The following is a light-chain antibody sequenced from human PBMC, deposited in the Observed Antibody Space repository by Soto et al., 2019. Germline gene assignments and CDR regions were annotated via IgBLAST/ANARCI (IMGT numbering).Light chain of an antibody. CDR1: QSVLFSSNNKNY. V-gene: IGKV4-1*01. CDR3: QQSYSTPIT. Sequence: DIVMTQSPDSLAVSLGERATINCKSSQSVLFSSNNKNYLAWYQQKPGQPPKLLIYWASTRESGVPNRFSGSGSGTDFTLTISSLLAEDVAVYYCQQSYSTPITFGQGTRLEIK. CDR2: WAS. J-gene: IGKJ5*01.